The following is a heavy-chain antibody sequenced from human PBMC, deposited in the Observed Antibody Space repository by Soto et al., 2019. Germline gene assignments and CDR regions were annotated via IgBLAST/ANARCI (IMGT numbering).Heavy chain of an antibody. CDR3: VRGEGTTTWSY. Sequence: EVQLLESGGGLVQPGGSLRLSCAASGFTFSVYNMNWVRQAPGKGLEWVSYISTSSSSIYYADSVKGRFIVSRDNADNSLFLQMSSLRDDDTATYYCVRGEGTTTWSYWGQGTLVTVSS. D-gene: IGHD2-2*01. CDR1: GFTFSVYN. J-gene: IGHJ4*02. CDR2: ISTSSSSI. V-gene: IGHV3-48*02.